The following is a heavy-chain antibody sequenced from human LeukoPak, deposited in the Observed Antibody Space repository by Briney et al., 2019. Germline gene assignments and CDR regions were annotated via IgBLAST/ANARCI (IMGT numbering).Heavy chain of an antibody. D-gene: IGHD1-26*01. J-gene: IGHJ4*02. CDR1: GFTFSSYA. V-gene: IGHV3-23*01. CDR3: ARAINAVGATTRYYFDY. Sequence: PGGSLRLSCAASGFTFSSYAMSWVRQAPGKGLEWVSAISGSGGSTYYADSAKGRFTISRDNAKNSLYLQMNSLRAEDTAVYYCARAINAVGATTRYYFDYWGQGTLVTVSS. CDR2: ISGSGGST.